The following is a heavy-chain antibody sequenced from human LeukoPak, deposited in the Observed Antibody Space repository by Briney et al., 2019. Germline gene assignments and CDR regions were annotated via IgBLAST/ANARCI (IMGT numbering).Heavy chain of an antibody. V-gene: IGHV4-61*02. D-gene: IGHD6-6*01. Sequence: SETLSLTCTVSGGSISSGSYYWSWIRQPAGKELAWIGRIYTSGSTNYNPSLKSRVTISVDTSKNQFSLKLSSVTAADTAVYYCARLSISGAFDIWGQGTMVTVSS. CDR1: GGSISSGSYY. CDR2: IYTSGST. J-gene: IGHJ3*02. CDR3: ARLSISGAFDI.